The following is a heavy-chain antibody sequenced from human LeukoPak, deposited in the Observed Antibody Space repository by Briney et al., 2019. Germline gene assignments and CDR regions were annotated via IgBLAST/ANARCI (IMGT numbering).Heavy chain of an antibody. D-gene: IGHD2-8*01. V-gene: IGHV4-4*02. CDR3: ATNGYYCMDV. CDR2: IYHSGGT. CDR1: GGSISSSTNW. J-gene: IGHJ6*03. Sequence: SETLSLTCTVSGGSISSSTNWWSWVRQPPGKGLEWIGEIYHSGGTNYNPSLKSRITISVDKSQNQFSLKVNSLTAADTAVYYCATNGYYCMDVWGKGTTVTVSS.